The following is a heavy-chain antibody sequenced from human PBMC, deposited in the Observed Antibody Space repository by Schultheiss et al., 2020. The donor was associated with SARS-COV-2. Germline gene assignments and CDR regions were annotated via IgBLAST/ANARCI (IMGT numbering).Heavy chain of an antibody. V-gene: IGHV3-21*01. CDR3: ARGGGHNSGYEGGGWFHP. CDR2: ISSSSSYI. J-gene: IGHJ5*02. Sequence: GGSLRLSCAASGFTFSSYSMNWVRQAPGKGLEWVSSISSSSSYIYYADSVKGRFTISRDNAEYSAHLQMNSLGAEDTAVYFCARGGGHNSGYEGGGWFHPWGQGTLVTVSS. D-gene: IGHD5-18*01. CDR1: GFTFSSYS.